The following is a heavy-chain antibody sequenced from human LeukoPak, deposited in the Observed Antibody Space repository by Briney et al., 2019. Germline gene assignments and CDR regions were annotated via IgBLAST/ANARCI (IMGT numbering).Heavy chain of an antibody. CDR3: AKDMDGSGSYPFDY. J-gene: IGHJ4*02. CDR1: GFTFSSYG. CDR2: ISGSGGST. V-gene: IGHV3-23*01. Sequence: GSLRLSCAASGFTFSSYGMSWVRQAPGKGLEWVSAISGSGGSTYYADSVKGRFTISRDNSKNTLYLQMNSLRAEDTAVYYCAKDMDGSGSYPFDYWGQGTLVTVSS. D-gene: IGHD3-10*01.